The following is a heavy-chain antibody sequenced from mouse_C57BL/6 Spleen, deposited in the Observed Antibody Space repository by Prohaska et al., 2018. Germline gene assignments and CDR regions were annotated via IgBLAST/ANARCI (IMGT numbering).Heavy chain of an antibody. CDR3: ARGPDYYGSSYWYFDV. CDR2: IDPSDGET. D-gene: IGHD1-1*01. J-gene: IGHJ1*03. CDR1: VYTFTSYW. Sequence: QVQLQQPGAELVSPGSSVNLFFKASVYTFTSYWMLLLTQTPLQGLECIGNIDPSDGETNYNQKCKEKATVTVDKTSTTAYKQISSLTYEDSAVYYCARGPDYYGSSYWYFDVWGTGTTVTVSS. V-gene: IGHV1-52*01.